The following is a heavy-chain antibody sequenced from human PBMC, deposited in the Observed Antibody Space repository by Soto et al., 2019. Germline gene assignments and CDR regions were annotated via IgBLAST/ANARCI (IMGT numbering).Heavy chain of an antibody. Sequence: QVQLVQSGAEVKKPGSSVKVSCKASGGTFSSYAISWVRQSPGQGLEWMGGIIPIFGTATYAQKFQGRVTITEEESTSKAYMELSSLRSEYKAVHYCATPGSPLDYYYGMDVWGQGTTVPVSS. V-gene: IGHV1-69*12. CDR1: GGTFSSYA. J-gene: IGHJ6*02. CDR3: ATPGSPLDYYYGMDV. CDR2: IIPIFGTA. D-gene: IGHD2-15*01.